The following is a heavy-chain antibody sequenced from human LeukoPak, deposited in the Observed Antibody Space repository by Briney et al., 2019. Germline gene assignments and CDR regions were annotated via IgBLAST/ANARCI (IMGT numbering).Heavy chain of an antibody. CDR1: GGSISSYY. CDR3: ARSKGYNWNYLLDY. V-gene: IGHV4-59*01. CDR2: IYYSGST. Sequence: SETLSLTCTVSGGSISSYYWSWIRQPPGKGLEWIGYIYYSGSTNYNPSLKSRVTISVDTSKNQFSLKLSSVTAADTAVYYCARSKGYNWNYLLDYWGQGTLVTVSS. J-gene: IGHJ4*02. D-gene: IGHD1-7*01.